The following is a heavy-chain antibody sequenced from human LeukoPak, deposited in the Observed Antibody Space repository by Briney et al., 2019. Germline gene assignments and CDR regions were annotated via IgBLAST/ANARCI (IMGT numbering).Heavy chain of an antibody. CDR2: IRHDGGET. CDR1: GFSFITYW. V-gene: IGHV3-7*01. Sequence: SGGSLRLSCAASGFSFITYWMGWVRQAPGKGLEWVANIRHDGGETYYVGSVKGRFTISRDNAKNSLYLQMNSLSAEDTAVYYCARVHGAYPFDYWGQGTLVTVSS. D-gene: IGHD4/OR15-4a*01. CDR3: ARVHGAYPFDY. J-gene: IGHJ4*02.